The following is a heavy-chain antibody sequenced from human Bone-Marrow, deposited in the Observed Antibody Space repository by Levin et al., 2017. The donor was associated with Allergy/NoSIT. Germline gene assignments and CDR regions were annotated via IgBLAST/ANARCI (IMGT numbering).Heavy chain of an antibody. J-gene: IGHJ4*02. CDR2: INPSGGST. V-gene: IGHV1-46*01. CDR1: GYTFTSYY. Sequence: ASVKVSCKASGYTFTSYYMHWVRQAPGQGLEWMGIINPSGGSTSYAQKFQGRVTMTRDTSTSTVYMELSSLRSEDTAVYYCARGSRNWNPEGHFDYWGQGTLVTVSS. CDR3: ARGSRNWNPEGHFDY. D-gene: IGHD1-1*01.